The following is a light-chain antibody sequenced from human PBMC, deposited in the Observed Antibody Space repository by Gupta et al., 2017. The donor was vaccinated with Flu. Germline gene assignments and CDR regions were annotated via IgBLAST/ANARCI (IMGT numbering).Light chain of an antibody. CDR3: QQEDSTPIT. J-gene: IGKJ5*01. CDR1: QSVLYSSNNKNY. CDR2: WAS. Sequence: DIVMTQSPDSLAVSLGERATINCKSSQSVLYSSNNKNYLAWYQQKPGQPPKLLIYWASTRESGVPDRFSGRGSGTDFTLTISSLQAEDVAVYYCQQEDSTPITFGQGTLLEIK. V-gene: IGKV4-1*01.